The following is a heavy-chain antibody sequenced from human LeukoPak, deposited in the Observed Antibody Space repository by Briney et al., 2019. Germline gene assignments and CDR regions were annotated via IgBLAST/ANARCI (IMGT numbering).Heavy chain of an antibody. J-gene: IGHJ4*02. CDR1: GGSISSGDYY. V-gene: IGHV4-30-4*08. CDR3: ARDRGSGSYEEYFDY. CDR2: IYYSGST. D-gene: IGHD3-10*01. Sequence: SETLSLTCTVSGGSISSGDYYWSWIRQPPGKGLEWIGYIYYSGSTYYNPSLKSRVTISVDTSKNQFSLKLSSVTAADTAVYYCARDRGSGSYEEYFDYWGQGTLVTVSS.